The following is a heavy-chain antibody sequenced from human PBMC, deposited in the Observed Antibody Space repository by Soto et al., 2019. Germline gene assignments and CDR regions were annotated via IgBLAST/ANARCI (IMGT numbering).Heavy chain of an antibody. CDR3: ARAFKQQLVDY. CDR2: ISTSGSTI. J-gene: IGHJ4*02. CDR1: GFTFSDYD. Sequence: QVQLVESGGGLVKPGGSLRLSCAASGFTFSDYDMSWIRQAPGKGLEWISYISTSGSTIYYADSVKGRFTTSRDNAKNSLYLQMNSLRAEDTAVYYCARAFKQQLVDYWGQGTLVTVSS. D-gene: IGHD6-13*01. V-gene: IGHV3-11*01.